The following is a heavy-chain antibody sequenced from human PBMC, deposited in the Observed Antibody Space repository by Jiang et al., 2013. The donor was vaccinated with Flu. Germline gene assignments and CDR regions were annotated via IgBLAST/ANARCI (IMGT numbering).Heavy chain of an antibody. D-gene: IGHD3-22*01. Sequence: SGAEVKKPGASVKVSCKASGYTFTSYYIYWVRQAPGQGLEWMGIINPSGGSTSYAQKFQGRVTMTRDTSTSTVYMELSSLRSEDTAVYYCVYTRLNYYDSSGFYSEYFQDWGQGTLVTVSS. J-gene: IGHJ1*01. V-gene: IGHV1-46*01. CDR1: GYTFTSYY. CDR2: INPSGGST. CDR3: VYTRLNYYDSSGFYSEYFQD.